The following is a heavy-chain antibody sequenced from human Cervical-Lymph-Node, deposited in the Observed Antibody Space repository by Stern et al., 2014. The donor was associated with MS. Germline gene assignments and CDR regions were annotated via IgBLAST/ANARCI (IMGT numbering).Heavy chain of an antibody. Sequence: VQLVQSGAEVKKPGASVKVSCKASGNTFTRYHIHWVRQAPGQRLECTGIINPSVGSTSYAQKFQGRVTMTRDTSTSTVYMELSSLRSEDTAVYYCAREVAGHRLGMMDVWGQGTTVTVSS. CDR3: AREVAGHRLGMMDV. J-gene: IGHJ6*02. CDR2: INPSVGST. V-gene: IGHV1-46*01. D-gene: IGHD6-19*01. CDR1: GNTFTRYH.